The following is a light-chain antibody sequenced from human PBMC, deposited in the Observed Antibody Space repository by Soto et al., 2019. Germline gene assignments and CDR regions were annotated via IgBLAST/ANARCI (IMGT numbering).Light chain of an antibody. Sequence: QSVLTQPASVSGSPGQSITIPCTGTSGDIGNYNLISWYQHHPGKAPKVIIFEATKRPSDISGRFSASKSGNTASLTISGLLAEDEADYYCCSYAVRASVLFGGGTKLTVL. V-gene: IGLV2-23*01. J-gene: IGLJ2*01. CDR1: SGDIGNYNL. CDR2: EAT. CDR3: CSYAVRASVL.